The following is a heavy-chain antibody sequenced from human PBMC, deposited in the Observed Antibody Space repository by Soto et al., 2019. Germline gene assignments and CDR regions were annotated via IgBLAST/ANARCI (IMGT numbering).Heavy chain of an antibody. CDR3: AKDWGGVGAFFEY. CDR1: GFIFDDFA. CDR2: ISWNSGSI. V-gene: IGHV3-9*01. Sequence: EVQLVESGGGLVQPGRSLRLSCAASGFIFDDFAIHWVRQAPGKGLEWVSGISWNSGSIGYADSVKGRFNISRDNAKSSLYLQMNSLRAEDTALYYCAKDWGGVGAFFEYRGQGTLVTVSS. J-gene: IGHJ4*02. D-gene: IGHD1-26*01.